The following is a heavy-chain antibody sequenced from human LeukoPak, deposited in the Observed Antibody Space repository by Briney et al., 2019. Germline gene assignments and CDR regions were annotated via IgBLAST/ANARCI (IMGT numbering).Heavy chain of an antibody. CDR2: ISSSSSTI. D-gene: IGHD6-19*01. V-gene: IGHV3-48*01. CDR1: GFTFSSYS. Sequence: PGGTLRLSCAASGFTFSSYSMNWVRQAPGKGLEWVSYISSSSSTIYYADSVKGRFTISRDNDKNTLYLQMNSLRAEDTAVYYCAKGVAGTETMGDYWGQGTLVTVSS. J-gene: IGHJ4*02. CDR3: AKGVAGTETMGDY.